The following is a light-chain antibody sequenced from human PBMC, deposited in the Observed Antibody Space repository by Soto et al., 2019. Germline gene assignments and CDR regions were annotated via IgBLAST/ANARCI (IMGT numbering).Light chain of an antibody. CDR3: QQYNHWRSIS. CDR1: QSISSW. V-gene: IGKV1-5*03. CDR2: KAS. Sequence: DIQMTQSPSTLSSSLEDRVTITCRASQSISSWLAWYQQKPGKAPKLLXYKASSLESGVPSRFSGSGSGTDFTLTISSLQSEDFAVYYCQQYNHWRSISFGQGTRLEIK. J-gene: IGKJ5*01.